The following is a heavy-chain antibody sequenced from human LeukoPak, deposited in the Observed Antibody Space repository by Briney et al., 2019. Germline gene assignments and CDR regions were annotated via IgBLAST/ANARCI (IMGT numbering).Heavy chain of an antibody. Sequence: GASVTVSCTASVYTFTDYYIHWVRQAPGQGLEWMGWIHSNRGGTTYAQKFQGRVTMTRDTSISTINMELSSLTSDDTAVYYCSREDYWGQGTLVTVSS. CDR2: IHSNRGGT. V-gene: IGHV1-2*02. CDR1: VYTFTDYY. J-gene: IGHJ4*02. CDR3: SREDY.